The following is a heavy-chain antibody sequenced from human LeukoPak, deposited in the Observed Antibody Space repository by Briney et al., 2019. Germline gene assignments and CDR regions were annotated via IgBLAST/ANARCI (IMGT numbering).Heavy chain of an antibody. J-gene: IGHJ4*02. CDR1: GFTFTSYG. V-gene: IGHV1-8*02. D-gene: IGHD4-23*01. CDR2: MNPNSGNT. Sequence: ASVKVSCKASGFTFTSYGISWVRQATGQGLEWMGWMNPNSGNTGYAQKFQGRVTMTRNTSISTAYMELSSLRSEDTAVYYCTRGTTVVTPVSDYWGQGTLATVSS. CDR3: TRGTTVVTPVSDY.